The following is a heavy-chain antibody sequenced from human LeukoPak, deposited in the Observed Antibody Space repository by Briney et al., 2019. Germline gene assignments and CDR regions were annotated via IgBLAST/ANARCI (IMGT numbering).Heavy chain of an antibody. CDR2: INWNGGST. D-gene: IGHD6-13*01. CDR1: GFTFSSYA. Sequence: GGSLRLSCAASGFTFSSYAMSWVRQAPGEGLEWVSGINWNGGSTGYADSVKGRFTISRDNAKNSLYLQMNSLRAEDTALYYCARDGSWYLYPWGQGTLVTVSS. V-gene: IGHV3-20*04. J-gene: IGHJ5*02. CDR3: ARDGSWYLYP.